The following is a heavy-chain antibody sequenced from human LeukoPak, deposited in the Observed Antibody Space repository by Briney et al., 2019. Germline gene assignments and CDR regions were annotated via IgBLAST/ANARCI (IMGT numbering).Heavy chain of an antibody. J-gene: IGHJ4*02. V-gene: IGHV3-33*08. CDR1: GFTFSSYW. CDR3: ARGVDYYENSGTIDY. D-gene: IGHD3-22*01. Sequence: GGSLRLSCAASGFTFSSYWMSWVRQPPGKGLEWVAIIWYDGSNKTYEDSVKGRFTISSDNSKNTLYLQMNSLRAEDTAVYYCARGVDYYENSGTIDYWGQGTLVTVSS. CDR2: IWYDGSNK.